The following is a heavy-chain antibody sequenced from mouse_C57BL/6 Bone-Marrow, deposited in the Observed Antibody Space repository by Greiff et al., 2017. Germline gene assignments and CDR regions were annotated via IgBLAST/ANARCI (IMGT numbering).Heavy chain of an antibody. D-gene: IGHD1-1*01. J-gene: IGHJ1*03. CDR2: ILPSIGRT. V-gene: IGHV15-2*01. CDR3: ARPTVVAHWYFDV. CDR1: DSEVFPIAY. Sequence: QVQLKESGSELRSPGSSVKLSCKDFDSEVFPIAYMSWVRQKPGHGFEWIGGILPSIGRTIYGEKFEDKATLDADTLSNTAYLGLNSLTSEDSAIYYGARPTVVAHWYFDVWGTGTTVTVSS.